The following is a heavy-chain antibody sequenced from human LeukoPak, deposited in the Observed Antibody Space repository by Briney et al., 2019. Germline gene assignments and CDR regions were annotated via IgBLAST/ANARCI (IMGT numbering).Heavy chain of an antibody. CDR1: GYTFTSYY. CDR3: ATSSIAANDAFDI. J-gene: IGHJ3*02. D-gene: IGHD6-6*01. V-gene: IGHV1-46*01. Sequence: ASVKVSCKASGYTFTSYYMHWVRQAPGQGLEWMGIINPSGGSTSYAQKFQGRVTMTRDTSTSTVYMELSSLRSEDTAVYYCATSSIAANDAFDIWGQGTMVTVSS. CDR2: INPSGGST.